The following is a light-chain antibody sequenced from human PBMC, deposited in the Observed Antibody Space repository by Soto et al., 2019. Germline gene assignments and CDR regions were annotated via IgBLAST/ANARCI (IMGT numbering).Light chain of an antibody. CDR3: MQPLQTPYT. CDR2: LAS. CDR1: QSLLYSNGNNY. J-gene: IGKJ2*01. Sequence: DIVMTQSPLSLPVTPREPASISCRSSQSLLYSNGNNYLDWYLQKPGQSPQLLIYLASSRASGVPDRFSGSGSGTDFTLKISRVEAEDVGVYYCMQPLQTPYTFGQGTKLEIK. V-gene: IGKV2-28*01.